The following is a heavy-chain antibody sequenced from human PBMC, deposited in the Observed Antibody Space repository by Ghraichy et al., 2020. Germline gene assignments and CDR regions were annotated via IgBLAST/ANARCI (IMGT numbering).Heavy chain of an antibody. CDR1: GYSFTSYW. CDR2: IYPGDSDT. V-gene: IGHV5-51*01. J-gene: IGHJ5*02. D-gene: IGHD3-9*01. CDR3: ARADSKLVSLA. Sequence: GGSLRLSCKGSGYSFTSYWIGWVRQMPGKGLEWMGIIYPGDSDTRYSPSFQGQVTISADKSISTAYLQWSSLKASDTAMYYCARADSKLVSLAWGQGTLVTVSS.